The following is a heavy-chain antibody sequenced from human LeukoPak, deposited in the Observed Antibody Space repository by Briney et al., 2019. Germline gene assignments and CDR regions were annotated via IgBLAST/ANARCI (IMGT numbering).Heavy chain of an antibody. Sequence: GGSLRLSCAASGFTFSTYGMSWVRQAPGKGLEWVSGISGSGGSKYYADSVKGRFTISRDNSKNKLYLQMNSLRAEDTAVYYCARDCTAMNLYYMDVWGKGTTVTVSS. CDR3: ARDCTAMNLYYMDV. CDR1: GFTFSTYG. CDR2: ISGSGGSK. D-gene: IGHD5-18*01. V-gene: IGHV3-23*01. J-gene: IGHJ6*03.